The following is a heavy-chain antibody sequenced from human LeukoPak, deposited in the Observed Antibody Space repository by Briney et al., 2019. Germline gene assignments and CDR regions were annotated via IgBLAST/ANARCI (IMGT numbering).Heavy chain of an antibody. J-gene: IGHJ4*02. D-gene: IGHD3-3*01. V-gene: IGHV4-39*01. CDR1: GGSISSSSYY. CDR3: ARLGAGPTYYDFWSGYSSFYFDY. CDR2: IYYSGST. Sequence: SETLSLTCTVSGGSISSSSYYWGWIRQPPGTGLEWIGSIYYSGSTYYNPSLKSRVTISIDTSKNQFSLKLSSVTAADTAVYYCARLGAGPTYYDFWSGYSSFYFDYWGQGTLVTVSS.